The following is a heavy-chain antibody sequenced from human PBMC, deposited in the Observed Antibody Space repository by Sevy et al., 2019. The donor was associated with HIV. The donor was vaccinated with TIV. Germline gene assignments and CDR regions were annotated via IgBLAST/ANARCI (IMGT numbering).Heavy chain of an antibody. CDR2: ISGSGGST. J-gene: IGHJ4*02. D-gene: IGHD3-10*01. Sequence: GGSLRLSCAASGFTFSSYAMSWVRQAPGKGLEWVSAISGSGGSTYYADSVKGRFTISRDNSKNTLYLQMNSLRAEDTAVYYCAKKYYYGSGSYYTYYFDYWGQGTLVTVSS. CDR1: GFTFSSYA. V-gene: IGHV3-23*01. CDR3: AKKYYYGSGSYYTYYFDY.